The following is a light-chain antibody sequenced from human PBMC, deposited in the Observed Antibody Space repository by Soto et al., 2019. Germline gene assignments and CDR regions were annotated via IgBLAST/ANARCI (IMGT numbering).Light chain of an antibody. Sequence: QAVVTQPPSVSGAPGQRVTISCTGSSSNIGAGYDVHWYQQLPGTAPKLLISGDTNRPSGVPDRFSGSKSGTSASLAITGLRAEDEAEYYCQSFDSSLRGWLFGGGTKLTVL. J-gene: IGLJ3*02. CDR3: QSFDSSLRGWL. CDR1: SSNIGAGYD. CDR2: GDT. V-gene: IGLV1-40*01.